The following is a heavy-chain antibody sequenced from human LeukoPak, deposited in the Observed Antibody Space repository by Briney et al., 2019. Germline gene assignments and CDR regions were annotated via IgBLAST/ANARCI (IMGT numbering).Heavy chain of an antibody. J-gene: IGHJ4*02. CDR2: ISSSGSTI. CDR1: GFTFSDYY. CDR3: AKDTGPVRGAPDY. Sequence: PGGSLRLSCAASGFTFSDYYMSWIRQAPGKGLEWVSYISSSGSTIYYADSVKGRFTISRDNAKNSLYLQMNSLRAEDTALYYCAKDTGPVRGAPDYWGQGTLVTVSS. V-gene: IGHV3-11*01. D-gene: IGHD3-10*01.